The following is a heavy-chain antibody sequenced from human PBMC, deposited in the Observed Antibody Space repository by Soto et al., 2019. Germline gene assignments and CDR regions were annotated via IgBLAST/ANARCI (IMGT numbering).Heavy chain of an antibody. V-gene: IGHV4-34*01. D-gene: IGHD3-9*01. CDR2: INYSGST. Sequence: SETLSLTCAVYGGSFSGYYWSWIRQPPGKGLEWIGEINYSGSTNYNPSLKSRVTISVDTSKNQFSLKLSSVTAADTAVYYCASGYDILTGSYYYFDYWGQGTLVTVSS. J-gene: IGHJ4*02. CDR3: ASGYDILTGSYYYFDY. CDR1: GGSFSGYY.